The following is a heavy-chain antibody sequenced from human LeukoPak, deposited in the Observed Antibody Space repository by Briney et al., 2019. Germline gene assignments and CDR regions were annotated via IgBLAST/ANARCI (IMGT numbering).Heavy chain of an antibody. CDR2: IKQDGSER. CDR1: GFTFSSYC. J-gene: IGHJ4*02. CDR3: SRRRTEYDILTGPAVVSY. Sequence: GGSLRLSCAASGFTFSSYCMSWFRQAPGKRLEWVANIKQDGSERYYVDSVKGRFTISRDNAKNSLYLQMNSLRAEDTAVYYFSRRRTEYDILTGPAVVSYWGQGTLVTVSS. D-gene: IGHD3-9*01. V-gene: IGHV3-7*01.